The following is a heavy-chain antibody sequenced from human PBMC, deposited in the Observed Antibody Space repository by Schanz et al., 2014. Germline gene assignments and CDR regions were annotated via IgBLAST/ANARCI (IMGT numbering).Heavy chain of an antibody. J-gene: IGHJ4*02. CDR1: GVSISSFY. CDR3: ARRIWDGDYYYFDY. V-gene: IGHV4-59*08. Sequence: QVQLQESGPGLVRPSETLSLTCTVSGVSISSFYWSWIRRSPGQRREYFGYIYGGGGTGYNPSYKSSVTKTFDTSSKAFSLTLSSETATDTAVYYCARRIWDGDYYYFDYWGQGTLVTVSS. D-gene: IGHD4-17*01. CDR2: IYGGGGT.